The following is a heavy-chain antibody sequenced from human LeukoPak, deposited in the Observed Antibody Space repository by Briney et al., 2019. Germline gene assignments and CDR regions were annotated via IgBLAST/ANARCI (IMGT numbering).Heavy chain of an antibody. CDR1: GYTFTSYY. CDR2: INPSGGST. V-gene: IGHV1-46*01. D-gene: IGHD1-1*01. CDR3: ARDRPTPELESNWLDP. J-gene: IGHJ5*02. Sequence: ASVKVSCKASGYTFTSYYMHWVRQAPGQGLEWMGIINPSGGSTSYAQKFQGRVTMTRDMSTSTVYMELSSLRSEDTAVYYCARDRPTPELESNWLDPRGQVTLVTVS.